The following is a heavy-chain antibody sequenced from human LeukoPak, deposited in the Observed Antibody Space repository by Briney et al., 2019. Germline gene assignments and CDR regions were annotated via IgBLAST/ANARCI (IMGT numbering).Heavy chain of an antibody. V-gene: IGHV3-7*01. CDR1: GFTFSSYW. CDR2: IKQDGSEK. D-gene: IGHD3-9*01. CDR3: ARDHQTGYLRVALYYYGMDV. J-gene: IGHJ6*02. Sequence: GGSLRLSCAASGFTFSSYWMSWVRQAPGKGLEWVANIKQDGSEKYYVDSVKGRFTISRDNAKNSLYLQMNSLRAEDTAVYYCARDHQTGYLRVALYYYGMDVWGQGTTVTVSS.